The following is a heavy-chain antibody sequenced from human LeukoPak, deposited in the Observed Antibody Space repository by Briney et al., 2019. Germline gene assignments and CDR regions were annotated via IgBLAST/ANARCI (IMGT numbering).Heavy chain of an antibody. V-gene: IGHV4-59*01. Sequence: SETLSLTCTVSGHSISSYYWNWIRQPPGKGLEWIGYIYYTGSTNCNPFLKSRVTMSVDTSKNQFSLKLNSVTAADTAVYYCARASIAARQLDYWGQGTLVTVSS. CDR1: GHSISSYY. CDR2: IYYTGST. D-gene: IGHD6-6*01. CDR3: ARASIAARQLDY. J-gene: IGHJ4*02.